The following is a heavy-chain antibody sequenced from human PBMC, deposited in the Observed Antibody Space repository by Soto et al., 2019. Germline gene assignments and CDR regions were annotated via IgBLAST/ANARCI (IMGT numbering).Heavy chain of an antibody. CDR3: AKHWRTAAAVINTFDY. Sequence: SETLSLTCTVSGCSXNSDYWSWIRQAAGKGLEWIGYVYRGGANYNPSLKSRGTVSIDTSKNQLSLTLTSVTAADTALYFCAKHWRTAAAVINTFDYWGQGTLVTVSS. CDR1: GCSXNSDY. V-gene: IGHV4-59*08. D-gene: IGHD2-2*01. CDR2: VYRGGA. J-gene: IGHJ4*02.